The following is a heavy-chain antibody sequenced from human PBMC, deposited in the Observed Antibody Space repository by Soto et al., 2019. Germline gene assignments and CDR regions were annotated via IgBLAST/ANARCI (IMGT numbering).Heavy chain of an antibody. J-gene: IGHJ4*02. Sequence: EVQLLESGGGLVQPGGSLRLSCAASGFTFSSYAMSWVRQAPGKGLEWVSAISGSGGSTYYADSVKGRFTISRDNSKNTLYLQMNSLRAEGTAVYYCATLLIAVAGTGHDYWGQGTLVTVSS. CDR2: ISGSGGST. D-gene: IGHD6-19*01. V-gene: IGHV3-23*01. CDR1: GFTFSSYA. CDR3: ATLLIAVAGTGHDY.